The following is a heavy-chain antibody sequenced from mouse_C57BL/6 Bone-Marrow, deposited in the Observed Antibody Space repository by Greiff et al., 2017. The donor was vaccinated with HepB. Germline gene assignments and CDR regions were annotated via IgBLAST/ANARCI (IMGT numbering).Heavy chain of an antibody. CDR2: IDPENGDT. CDR1: GFNIKDDY. Sequence: VQLQQSGAELVRPGASVKLSCTASGFNIKDDYMHWVKQRPEQGLEWIGWIDPENGDTEYASKFQGKATITADTSSNTAYLQLSSLTSEDTAVYYCTTGGLRREDYAMDYWGQGTSVTVS. CDR3: TTGGLRREDYAMDY. D-gene: IGHD2-4*01. J-gene: IGHJ4*01. V-gene: IGHV14-4*01.